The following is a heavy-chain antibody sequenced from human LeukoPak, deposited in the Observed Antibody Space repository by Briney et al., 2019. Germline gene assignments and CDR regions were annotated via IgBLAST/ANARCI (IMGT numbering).Heavy chain of an antibody. D-gene: IGHD6-6*01. J-gene: IGHJ4*02. CDR1: GGTFSSYA. CDR3: ARGIYSSSSDFDY. V-gene: IGHV1-69*05. CDR2: IIPIFGTA. Sequence: GSSVKVSCKASGGTFSSYAISWVRQAPGQGLEWMGGIIPIFGTANYAQKFQGRVAITTDESTSTAYMELSSLRSEDTAVYYCARGIYSSSSDFDYWGQGTLVTVSS.